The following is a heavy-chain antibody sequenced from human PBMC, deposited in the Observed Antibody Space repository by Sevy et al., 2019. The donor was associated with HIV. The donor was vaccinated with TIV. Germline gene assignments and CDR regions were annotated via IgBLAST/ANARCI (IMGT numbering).Heavy chain of an antibody. J-gene: IGHJ6*02. Sequence: SETLSLTCTVSGASISNYYWTWIRQPPGKGLEWIGYIDYSGSTNYNPSLKSRVTISVDMSNNQFSLKVSSAIAVDTAVYYCARGKVPLSYYYGMDVWGQGTTVTVSS. CDR2: IDYSGST. CDR3: ARGKVPLSYYYGMDV. V-gene: IGHV4-59*01. CDR1: GASISNYY.